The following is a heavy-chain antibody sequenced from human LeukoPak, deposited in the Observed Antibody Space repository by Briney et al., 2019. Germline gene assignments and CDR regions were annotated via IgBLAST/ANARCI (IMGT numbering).Heavy chain of an antibody. D-gene: IGHD1-26*01. Sequence: GASVKVSCKASGGTFSSYAISWVRQAPGQGLEWMGWISAYNGNTNYAQKLQGRVTMTTDTSTSTAYMELRSLRSDDTAVYYCARDQGRSGSTVSVYWGQGTLVTVSS. CDR1: GGTFSSYA. CDR3: ARDQGRSGSTVSVY. V-gene: IGHV1-18*01. J-gene: IGHJ4*02. CDR2: ISAYNGNT.